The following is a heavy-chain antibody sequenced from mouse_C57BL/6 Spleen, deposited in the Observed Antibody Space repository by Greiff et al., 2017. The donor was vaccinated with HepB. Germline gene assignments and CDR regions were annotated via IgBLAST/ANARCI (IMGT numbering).Heavy chain of an antibody. CDR1: GFSLTSYA. Sequence: VQRVESGPGLVAPSQRLSITCTVSGFSLTSYAISWVRQPPGKGLEWLGVIWTGGGTNYNSALKSRLSISKDNSKSQVFLKMNSLQTDDTARYYCARNLNYYGSSHWYFDVWGTGTTVTVSS. D-gene: IGHD1-1*01. CDR3: ARNLNYYGSSHWYFDV. V-gene: IGHV2-9-1*01. J-gene: IGHJ1*03. CDR2: IWTGGGT.